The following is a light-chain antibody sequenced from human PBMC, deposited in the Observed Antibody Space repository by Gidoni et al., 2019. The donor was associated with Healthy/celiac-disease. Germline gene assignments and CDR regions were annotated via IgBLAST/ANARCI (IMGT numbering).Light chain of an antibody. CDR1: QSVTSN. CDR2: GAS. J-gene: IGKJ2*01. V-gene: IGKV3-15*01. Sequence: IVLTQSPATLSLSPGERATLSCRASQSVTSNLAWYQQKPGQPPRLLIYGASTRATGIPARFSGSGSGTEFTLTISSLQSEDFAVYYCQQYNNWPPYTFGQGTKLEIK. CDR3: QQYNNWPPYT.